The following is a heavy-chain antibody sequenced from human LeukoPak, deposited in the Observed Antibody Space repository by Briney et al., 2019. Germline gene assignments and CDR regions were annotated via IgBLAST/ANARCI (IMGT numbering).Heavy chain of an antibody. Sequence: GGSLRLSCAASGFAFDDYAMSWVRQAPGKGLEWVSGISWNARSTGYADSVKGRFTISRDNAKNSLYLQMNSLRAEDTAVYYCARDSATVTSTSSWFDPWGQGTLVTVSS. J-gene: IGHJ5*02. CDR2: ISWNARST. CDR1: GFAFDDYA. V-gene: IGHV3-20*04. CDR3: ARDSATVTSTSSWFDP. D-gene: IGHD4-17*01.